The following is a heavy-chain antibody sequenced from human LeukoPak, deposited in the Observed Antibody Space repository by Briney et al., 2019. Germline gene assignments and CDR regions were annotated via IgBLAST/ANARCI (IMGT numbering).Heavy chain of an antibody. Sequence: GGSLRLSCAASGFTFSSYWMSWVRQAPGKGLEWVANIKQDGSEKYYVDSVKGRFTISRDNAKNSLYPQMNSLRAEDTAVYYCARDSRRDFWSSTYYYYYGMDVWGQGTTVTVSS. J-gene: IGHJ6*02. D-gene: IGHD3-3*01. CDR3: ARDSRRDFWSSTYYYYYGMDV. CDR1: GFTFSSYW. V-gene: IGHV3-7*01. CDR2: IKQDGSEK.